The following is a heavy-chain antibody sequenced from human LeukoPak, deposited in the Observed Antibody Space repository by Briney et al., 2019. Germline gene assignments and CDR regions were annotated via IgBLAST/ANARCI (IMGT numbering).Heavy chain of an antibody. CDR1: GFTFSSYS. D-gene: IGHD1-26*01. CDR3: ERASSGSYSYYYYMDV. Sequence: PGGSLRLSCAASGFTFSSYSMSWVRQAPGKGLEWVSSISSSSSYIYYADSVKGRFTISRDNAKNSLYLQMNSLRAEDTAVYYCERASSGSYSYYYYMDVWGKGTTVTVSS. J-gene: IGHJ6*03. CDR2: ISSSSSYI. V-gene: IGHV3-21*01.